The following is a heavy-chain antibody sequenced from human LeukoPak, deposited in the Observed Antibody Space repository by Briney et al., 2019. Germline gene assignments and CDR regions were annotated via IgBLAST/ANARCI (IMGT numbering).Heavy chain of an antibody. J-gene: IGHJ6*02. Sequence: GRSLRLSCAASGFTFSSYGMHWVRQAPGKGLEWVAVIWYDGSNKYYADSVKGRFTISRDNSKNTLYLQMNSLRAEDTAVYYCAREGYSSSWYLYYGMDVWGQGTTVTVSS. CDR2: IWYDGSNK. D-gene: IGHD6-13*01. CDR1: GFTFSSYG. CDR3: AREGYSSSWYLYYGMDV. V-gene: IGHV3-33*01.